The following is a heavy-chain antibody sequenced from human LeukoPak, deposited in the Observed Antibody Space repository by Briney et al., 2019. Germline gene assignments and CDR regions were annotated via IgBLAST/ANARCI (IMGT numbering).Heavy chain of an antibody. CDR2: IYYTGST. J-gene: IGHJ5*02. CDR3: ARNVRLGSGELSFAPFKNWFDP. D-gene: IGHD3-16*02. CDR1: SGSISGSGYY. V-gene: IGHV4-39*07. Sequence: SETLSLTCTVSSGSISGSGYYWVWIRQPPGKGLEWIATIYYTGSTYYNPSLKSRVTISVDTSKNQFSLQLNSVTPEDTAVYYCARNVRLGSGELSFAPFKNWFDPWGQGTLVTVSS.